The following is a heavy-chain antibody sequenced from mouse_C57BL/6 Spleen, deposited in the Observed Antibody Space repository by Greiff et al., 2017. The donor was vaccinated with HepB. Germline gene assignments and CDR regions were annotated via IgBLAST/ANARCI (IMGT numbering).Heavy chain of an antibody. CDR3: TRGITTVVEVYWYFDV. D-gene: IGHD1-1*01. CDR1: GFTFSDAW. J-gene: IGHJ1*03. CDR2: IRNKANNHAT. V-gene: IGHV6-6*01. Sequence: DVKLVESGGGLVQPGGSMKLSCAASGFTFSDAWMDWVRQSPEKGLEWVAEIRNKANNHATYYAESVKGRFTISRDDSKSSVYLQMNSLRAEDTGIYYCTRGITTVVEVYWYFDVWGTGTTVTVSS.